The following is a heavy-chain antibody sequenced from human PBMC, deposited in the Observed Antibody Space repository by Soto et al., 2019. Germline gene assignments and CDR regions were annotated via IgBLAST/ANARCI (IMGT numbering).Heavy chain of an antibody. J-gene: IGHJ4*02. V-gene: IGHV3-72*01. CDR1: GFTFSDHY. CDR2: TRNKAMSYTT. CDR3: ARGMKFYGSGPHYHVDN. D-gene: IGHD3-10*01. Sequence: EVQLVESGGGLVQPGGSLRLSCAASGFTFSDHYMDWVRQAPGKGREWVGRTRNKAMSYTTEYAASVKGRFTISRDDAENSLYLQMNSLRTEDTAVYFCARGMKFYGSGPHYHVDNWGQGTLVTVSS.